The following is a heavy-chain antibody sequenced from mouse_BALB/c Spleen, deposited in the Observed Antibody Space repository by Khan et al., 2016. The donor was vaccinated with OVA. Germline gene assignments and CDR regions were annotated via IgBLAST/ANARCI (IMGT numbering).Heavy chain of an antibody. Sequence: EVQLQASGPGLVKPSQSLSLTCTVTGYSITSGYGWNWIRQFPGNKLEWMGYISYSGSTNYNPSLKSRISITRVTSKNQFFLQLNSVTTEDTATYYCARTARIKYWGQGTTLTVSS. V-gene: IGHV3-2*02. CDR3: ARTARIKY. CDR2: ISYSGST. D-gene: IGHD1-2*01. CDR1: GYSITSGYG. J-gene: IGHJ2*01.